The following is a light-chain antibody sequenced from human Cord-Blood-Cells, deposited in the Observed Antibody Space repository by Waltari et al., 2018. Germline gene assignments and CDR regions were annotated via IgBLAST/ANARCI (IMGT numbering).Light chain of an antibody. Sequence: QSTLTQPASASGSPGQSITISCTGTSSDVVGYNYVSWYQQHPGKAPKLMIYDVSDRPSGVSNRFSGSKSGNTASLTISGLQAEDEADYYCSSYTSSSTLVFGGGTKLTVL. CDR3: SSYTSSSTLV. CDR1: SSDVVGYNY. J-gene: IGLJ3*02. CDR2: DVS. V-gene: IGLV2-14*01.